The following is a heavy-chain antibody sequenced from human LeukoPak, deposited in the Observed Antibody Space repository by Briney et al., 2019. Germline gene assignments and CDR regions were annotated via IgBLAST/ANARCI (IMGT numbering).Heavy chain of an antibody. CDR3: ARVLVAGTPLLPGVLFDY. V-gene: IGHV1-2*02. Sequence: RASVKVSCKASGYSFIDYYIHWVRQAPGQGLEWMGWSNPNSGGTKYAQKFQGRVTMTRDTSISTAYMELSRLRSDDTAVYYCARVLVAGTPLLPGVLFDYWGQGTLVTVSS. D-gene: IGHD6-19*01. CDR1: GYSFIDYY. J-gene: IGHJ4*02. CDR2: SNPNSGGT.